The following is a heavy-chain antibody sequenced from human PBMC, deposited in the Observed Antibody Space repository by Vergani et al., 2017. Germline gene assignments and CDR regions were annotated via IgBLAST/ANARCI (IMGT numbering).Heavy chain of an antibody. CDR3: ARGRIAAAGTGLFRYYYYMDV. CDR1: GFTFSSYE. CDR2: ISSSGSTI. Sequence: EVQLVESGGGLVQPGGSLRLSCAASGFTFSSYEMNWVRQAPGKGLEWVSYISSSGSTIYYADSVKGRFTISRDNAKNSLYLQMNSLRAEDTAVYYCARGRIAAAGTGLFRYYYYMDVWGKGTTVTVSS. J-gene: IGHJ6*03. V-gene: IGHV3-48*03. D-gene: IGHD6-13*01.